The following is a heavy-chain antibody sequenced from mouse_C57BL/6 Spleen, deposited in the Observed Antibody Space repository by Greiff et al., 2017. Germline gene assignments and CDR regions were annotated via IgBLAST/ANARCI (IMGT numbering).Heavy chain of an antibody. J-gene: IGHJ2*01. V-gene: IGHV1-69*01. D-gene: IGHD1-1*01. CDR3: ARRDGSSYGFGY. CDR2: IDPSDSYT. CDR1: GYTFTSYW. Sequence: VQLQQPGAELVMPGASVKLSCKASGYTFTSYWMHWVKQRPGQGLEWIGEIDPSDSYTNYNQKFKGKSTLTVDKSSSTAYMQLSSLTSEDSAVYYCARRDGSSYGFGYWGQGTTLTVSS.